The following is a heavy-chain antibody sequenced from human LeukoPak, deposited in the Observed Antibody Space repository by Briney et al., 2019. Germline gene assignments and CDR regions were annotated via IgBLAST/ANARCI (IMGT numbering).Heavy chain of an antibody. CDR2: IGASGGST. CDR3: AKYVIQQLRSSGYDYFDY. D-gene: IGHD5-12*01. V-gene: IGHV3-23*01. CDR1: GFTFNTYG. Sequence: GGSLRLSCAASGFTFNTYGMSWVRQAPGKGLEWVSGIGASGGSTYYADSVKGRFTISRDNFKNTLYLQLNSLRAEDTAVYYCAKYVIQQLRSSGYDYFDYWGQGTLVTVSS. J-gene: IGHJ4*02.